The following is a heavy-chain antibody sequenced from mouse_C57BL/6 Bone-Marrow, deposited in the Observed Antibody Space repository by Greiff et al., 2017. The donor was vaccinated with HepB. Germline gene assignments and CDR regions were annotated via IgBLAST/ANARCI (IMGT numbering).Heavy chain of an antibody. CDR2: ISSGSSTI. V-gene: IGHV5-17*01. J-gene: IGHJ3*01. CDR3: ARRARKLAWFAY. D-gene: IGHD3-1*01. CDR1: GFTFSDYG. Sequence: EVKLMESGGGLVKPGGSLKLSCAASGFTFSDYGMHWVRQAPEKGLEWVAYISSGSSTIYYADTVKGRFTISRDNAKNTLFLQMTSLRSEDTAMYYCARRARKLAWFAYWGQGTLVTVSA.